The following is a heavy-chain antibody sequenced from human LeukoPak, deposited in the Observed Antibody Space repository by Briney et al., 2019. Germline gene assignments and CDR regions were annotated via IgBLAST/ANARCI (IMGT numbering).Heavy chain of an antibody. V-gene: IGHV4-59*01. CDR3: ARTAPPYDFYQSVNYYYYYMDV. CDR1: GGSISSYY. CDR2: IYYSGST. D-gene: IGHD3-3*01. Sequence: SSETLSLTCTVSGGSISSYYWSWIRQPPGKGLEWIGYIYYSGSTNYNPSLKSRVTISVDTSKNQFSLKLSSVTAADTAVYYCARTAPPYDFYQSVNYYYYYMDVWGKGTTVTVSS. J-gene: IGHJ6*03.